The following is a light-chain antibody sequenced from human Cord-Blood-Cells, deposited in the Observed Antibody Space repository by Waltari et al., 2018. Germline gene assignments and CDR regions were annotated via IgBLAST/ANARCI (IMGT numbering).Light chain of an antibody. Sequence: EIVLTQSPATLSLSPGERATLSCRASQSVSSYLAWYQQKPGQAPRLLIYDASNRSTVVPARFSGIWSGTDFSLTISSLVPEDFAVYYCQQRSNWPGITFGQGTRLEIK. CDR2: DAS. CDR3: QQRSNWPGIT. CDR1: QSVSSY. V-gene: IGKV3-11*01. J-gene: IGKJ5*01.